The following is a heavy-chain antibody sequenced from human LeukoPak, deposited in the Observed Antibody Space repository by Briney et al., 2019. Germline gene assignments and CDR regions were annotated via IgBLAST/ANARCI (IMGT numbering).Heavy chain of an antibody. CDR1: GGSITNYY. J-gene: IGHJ5*02. CDR2: IYSSGST. Sequence: SETLSLTCTVSGGSITNYYWNWMRQSTGKGLEWIGRIYSSGSTDYNSSLKGRVSMSVDTSKNQFSLKLSSVTAADTAVYYCARGGGWFDRWGQGTLVTVSS. V-gene: IGHV4-4*07. CDR3: ARGGGWFDR.